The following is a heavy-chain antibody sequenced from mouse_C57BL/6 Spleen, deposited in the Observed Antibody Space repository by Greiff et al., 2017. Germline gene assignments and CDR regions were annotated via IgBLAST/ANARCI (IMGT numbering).Heavy chain of an antibody. Sequence: QVQLKESGAELARPGASVKMSCKASGYTFTSYTMHWVKQRPGQGLEWIGYINPSSGYTKYNQKFKDKATLTADKSSSTAYMQLSSLTSEDSAVYYCARDYGSSWDYWGQGTTLTVSS. CDR2: INPSSGYT. D-gene: IGHD1-1*01. CDR3: ARDYGSSWDY. CDR1: GYTFTSYT. J-gene: IGHJ2*01. V-gene: IGHV1-4*01.